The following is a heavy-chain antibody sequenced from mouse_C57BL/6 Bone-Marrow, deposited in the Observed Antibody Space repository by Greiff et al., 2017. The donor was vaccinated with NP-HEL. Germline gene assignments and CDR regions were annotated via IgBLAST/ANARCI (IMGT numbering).Heavy chain of an antibody. CDR2: IYPRGGNT. V-gene: IGHV1-81*01. J-gene: IGHJ3*01. D-gene: IGHD2-2*01. CDR1: GYTFTSYG. Sequence: QVQLQQSGAELARPGASVKLSCKASGYTFTSYGISWVKQRTGQGLEWIGEIYPRGGNTYYNEKFKGKATLTADKSSSTAYMELRSLTSEDSAVYFCARGGVTGAYWGQGTLVTVSA. CDR3: ARGGVTGAY.